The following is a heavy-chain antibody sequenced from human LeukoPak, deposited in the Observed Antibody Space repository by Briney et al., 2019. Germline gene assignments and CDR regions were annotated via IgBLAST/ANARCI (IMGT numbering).Heavy chain of an antibody. CDR1: GFTFDDYA. D-gene: IGHD2-2*01. J-gene: IGHJ4*02. CDR3: AKDARPRYCSSTSCSNFDY. CDR2: ISWNRGSI. Sequence: GGSLRLSCAASGFTFDDYAMHWVRQAPGGALEGVSGISWNRGSIGYADSVKGRFTISRDNAKNSLYLQMNSLRAEDTASYYCAKDARPRYCSSTSCSNFDYWGQGTLVTVSS. V-gene: IGHV3-9*01.